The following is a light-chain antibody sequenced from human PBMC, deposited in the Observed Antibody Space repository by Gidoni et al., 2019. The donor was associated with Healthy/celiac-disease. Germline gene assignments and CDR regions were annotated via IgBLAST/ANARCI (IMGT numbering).Light chain of an antibody. CDR1: QSLSSY. J-gene: IGKJ1*01. CDR3: QQRSNWPRT. Sequence: EIVLTQSPATLSLSPGERATLSCRSIQSLSSYLSWYQQKPGQAPRLLIYDASNRATGIPARFSGSGSGTDFTLTISSLEPEDFAVYYCQQRSNWPRTFGQGTKVEIK. CDR2: DAS. V-gene: IGKV3-11*01.